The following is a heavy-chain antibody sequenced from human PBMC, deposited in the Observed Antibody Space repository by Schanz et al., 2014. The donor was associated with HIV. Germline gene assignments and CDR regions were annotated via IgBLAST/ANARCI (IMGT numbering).Heavy chain of an antibody. CDR1: GYTFTGYF. CDR2: INTSGGGT. J-gene: IGHJ6*02. CDR3: ARERMATGGLDV. Sequence: QVQLVQSGAEMKKPGASVKVSCKTSGYTFTGYFMHWVRQAPGQGLEWLGVINTSGGGTSDALQGRVAFTRDTSTTTVYMDLRNLRFADSGVYYCARERMATGGLDVWGQGTTVTVSS. D-gene: IGHD2-15*01. V-gene: IGHV1-46*01.